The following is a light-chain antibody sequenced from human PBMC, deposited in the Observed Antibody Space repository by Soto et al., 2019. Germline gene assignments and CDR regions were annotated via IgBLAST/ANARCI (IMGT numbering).Light chain of an antibody. J-gene: IGLJ1*01. CDR3: CSYAGSSTYV. Sequence: QSVLTQPASVSGSPGQSITISCTGTSSDVGSYNLVSWYQQHPGKAPKLMIYEGSKRPSGASNRFSGSKSGNTASPTISGLQAEDEADYYCCSYAGSSTYVFGTGTKVTVL. V-gene: IGLV2-23*01. CDR1: SSDVGSYNL. CDR2: EGS.